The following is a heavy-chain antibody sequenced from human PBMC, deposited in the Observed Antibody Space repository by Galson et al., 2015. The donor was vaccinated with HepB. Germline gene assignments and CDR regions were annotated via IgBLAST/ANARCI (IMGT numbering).Heavy chain of an antibody. CDR2: IIAYIGKT. Sequence: SVKVSCKASGYTFTSYGISWVRQAPGQGLEWMGWIIAYIGKTNYAQQLQGRVTMTTDTSTTTAYMELRSLRSDDTAVYYCARELLRGYCISAICSRFDPWGQGAPVTVSP. V-gene: IGHV1-18*01. CDR1: GYTFTSYG. J-gene: IGHJ5*02. D-gene: IGHD2-2*03. CDR3: ARELLRGYCISAICSRFDP.